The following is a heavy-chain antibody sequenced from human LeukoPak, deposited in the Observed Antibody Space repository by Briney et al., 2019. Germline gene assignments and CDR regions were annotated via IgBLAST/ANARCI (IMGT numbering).Heavy chain of an antibody. V-gene: IGHV1-18*01. D-gene: IGHD5-18*01. CDR2: ISAYNGNT. CDR3: AREVTGPATSPHVDY. J-gene: IGHJ4*02. Sequence: GTSVKVSCKASGYTFTSYGISWVRQAPGQGLEWMGWISAYNGNTNYAQKLQGRVTMTTDTSTSTAYMELRSLRSDDTAVYYCAREVTGPATSPHVDYWGQGTLVTVSS. CDR1: GYTFTSYG.